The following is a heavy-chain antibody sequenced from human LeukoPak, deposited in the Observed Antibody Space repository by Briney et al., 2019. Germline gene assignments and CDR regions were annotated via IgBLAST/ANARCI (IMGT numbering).Heavy chain of an antibody. D-gene: IGHD2-2*01. CDR1: GYTFTGYY. J-gene: IGHJ4*02. CDR3: ARDIVVVPAASSFDY. CDR2: INPNSGGT. V-gene: IGHV1-2*02. Sequence: ASVKVSCKASGYTFTGYYMHWVRQAPGQGLEWMGWINPNSGGTNYAQKFQGGVTMTRDTSISTAYMELSRLRSDDTAVYYCARDIVVVPAASSFDYWGQGTLVTVSS.